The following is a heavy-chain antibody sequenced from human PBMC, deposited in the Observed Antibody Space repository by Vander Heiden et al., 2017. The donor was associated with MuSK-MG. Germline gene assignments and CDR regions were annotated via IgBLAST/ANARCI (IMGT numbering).Heavy chain of an antibody. CDR3: PKDLARGVVTAPFDY. Sequence: EVQLLESGGGLVQPGGSLRLSCAASGFTFSSYAMSWVRQAPGKGLEWVSAISGSGGSTYYADSVKGRFTISRDNSKNTLYMQMNRLRAEETAVYYCPKDLARGVVTAPFDYWGQGTLVTVSS. J-gene: IGHJ4*02. D-gene: IGHD2-21*02. CDR2: ISGSGGST. CDR1: GFTFSSYA. V-gene: IGHV3-23*01.